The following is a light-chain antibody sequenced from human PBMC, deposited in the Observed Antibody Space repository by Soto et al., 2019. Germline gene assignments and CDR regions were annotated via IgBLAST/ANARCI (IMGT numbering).Light chain of an antibody. CDR1: SSNIGAGYD. V-gene: IGLV1-40*01. J-gene: IGLJ2*01. Sequence: QSVLTQPPSVSGAPGQRVTISCTGSSSNIGAGYDVHWYQQLPGTAPKLLIYGNSNRPSGVPDRFSGSKSGTSASLAITGLEAEDEADYYCQSCDSGLRGVVFGGGTKLTVL. CDR3: QSCDSGLRGVV. CDR2: GNS.